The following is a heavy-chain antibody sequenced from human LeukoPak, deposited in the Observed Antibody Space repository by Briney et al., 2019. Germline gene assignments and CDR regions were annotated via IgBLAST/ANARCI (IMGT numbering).Heavy chain of an antibody. V-gene: IGHV4-59*01. J-gene: IGHJ4*02. CDR3: ARGITDSIWYLDY. Sequence: PSETLSLTCTVSGGLISTYYWSWIRQAPGKGLEWIGYIYYSGSTKYNPSLKSRVTISVDTSKNQFSLKLSSVTAADTAVYFCARGITDSIWYLDYWGQGTLDTVSS. D-gene: IGHD3-22*01. CDR2: IYYSGST. CDR1: GGLISTYY.